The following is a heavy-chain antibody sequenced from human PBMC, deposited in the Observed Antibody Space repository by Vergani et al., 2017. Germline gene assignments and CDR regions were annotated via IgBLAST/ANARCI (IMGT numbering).Heavy chain of an antibody. Sequence: EVQLVESGGGLVQPGGSVKVSCAASGITFSGSAMHWVRQSSGKGLEWVGRIRNKANNYATAYAASVKGRFTISRDDAKNTTYLQMISLKTEDTAVYYCTRMGYCSRTSCLEAFDIWGQGTMVTVSS. J-gene: IGHJ3*02. D-gene: IGHD2-2*01. CDR2: IRNKANNYAT. V-gene: IGHV3-73*02. CDR1: GITFSGSA. CDR3: TRMGYCSRTSCLEAFDI.